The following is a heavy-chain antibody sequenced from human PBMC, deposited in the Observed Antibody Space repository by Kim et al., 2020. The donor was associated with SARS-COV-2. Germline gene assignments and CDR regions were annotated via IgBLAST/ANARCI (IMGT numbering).Heavy chain of an antibody. J-gene: IGHJ6*02. V-gene: IGHV4-59*13. CDR3: ARDRVVGGMDV. Sequence: SETLSLTCTVSGDSISSYYWSWIRQPPGKGLEWIGYMYYSGSTNYNPSLQSRVTISVDTSKNQFSLKLSPVTAADTAVYYCARDRVVGGMDVWGRGTTVTVSS. D-gene: IGHD2-15*01. CDR2: MYYSGST. CDR1: GDSISSYY.